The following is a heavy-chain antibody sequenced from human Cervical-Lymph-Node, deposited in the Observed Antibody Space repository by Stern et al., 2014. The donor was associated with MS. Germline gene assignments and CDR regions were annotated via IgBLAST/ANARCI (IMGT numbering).Heavy chain of an antibody. CDR3: TREVAGHRLGMMDV. CDR2: INPSGGST. D-gene: IGHD6-19*01. Sequence: VPLVESGAEVQKPGASVKVSCQASGYTFTHYYMHWVRQAPGQGLEWLGIINPSGGSTSYAQKFQGRVTMTRDTSTSTVYMELSSLRSEDTAVYYCTREVAGHRLGMMDVWGQGTTVTVSS. J-gene: IGHJ6*02. CDR1: GYTFTHYY. V-gene: IGHV1-46*01.